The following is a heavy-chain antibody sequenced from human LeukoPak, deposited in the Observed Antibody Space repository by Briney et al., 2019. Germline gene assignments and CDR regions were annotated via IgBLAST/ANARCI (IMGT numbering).Heavy chain of an antibody. CDR1: GGSISSSSYY. CDR3: ASPGLTGGDY. J-gene: IGHJ4*02. D-gene: IGHD7-27*01. CDR2: IYYSGST. V-gene: IGHV4-39*07. Sequence: SETLSLTCTVSGGSISSSSYYWGWIRQPPGKGLEWIGSIYYSGSTYYNPSLKSRVTISVDTSKSQFSLKLSSVTAADTAVYYCASPGLTGGDYWGQGTLVTVSS.